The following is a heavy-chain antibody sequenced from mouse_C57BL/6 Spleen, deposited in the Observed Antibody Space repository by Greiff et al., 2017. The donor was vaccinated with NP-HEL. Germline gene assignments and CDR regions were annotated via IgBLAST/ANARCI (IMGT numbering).Heavy chain of an antibody. CDR1: GYTFTSYW. V-gene: IGHV1-59*01. CDR2: IDPSDSYT. CDR3: ARNPHKLGYFDY. D-gene: IGHD4-1*01. Sequence: QVQLQQPGAELVRPGTSVKLSCKASGYTFTSYWMHWVKQRPGQGLEWIGVIDPSDSYTNYNQKFKVKATLTVDTSSSTAYMQLSSLTSEDSAVYYCARNPHKLGYFDYWGQGTTLTVSS. J-gene: IGHJ2*01.